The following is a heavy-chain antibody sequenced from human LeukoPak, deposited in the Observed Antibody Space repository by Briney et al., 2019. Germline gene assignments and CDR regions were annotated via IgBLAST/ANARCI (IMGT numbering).Heavy chain of an antibody. CDR2: IYPGDSDT. Sequence: GESLKTCCKGSGYSFTSYWICWVRQMPGKGVGWVGIIYPGDSDTRYSPSFQGQVTISADTSISTAYLQWSSLKASDTAMYYCAVSSSGSTIIDYWGQGTLVTVSS. D-gene: IGHD6-19*01. CDR3: AVSSSGSTIIDY. V-gene: IGHV5-51*01. J-gene: IGHJ4*02. CDR1: GYSFTSYW.